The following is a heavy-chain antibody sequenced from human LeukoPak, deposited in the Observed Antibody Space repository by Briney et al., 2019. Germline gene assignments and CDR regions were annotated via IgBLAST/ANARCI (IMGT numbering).Heavy chain of an antibody. Sequence: PGGTLRLSCAASGSTFSSYGMSWVRQAPGKGLEWVSAISGSGGSTYYADSVKGRFTISRDNSKNTLYLQMNSLRAEDTALYYCAKDPRAMGEYYFDYWGQGTLVTVSS. CDR3: AKDPRAMGEYYFDY. D-gene: IGHD3-16*01. J-gene: IGHJ4*02. V-gene: IGHV3-23*01. CDR1: GSTFSSYG. CDR2: ISGSGGST.